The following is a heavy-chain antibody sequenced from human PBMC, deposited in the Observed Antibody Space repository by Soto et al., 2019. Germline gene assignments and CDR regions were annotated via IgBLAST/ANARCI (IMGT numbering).Heavy chain of an antibody. CDR2: ISSTGTTI. D-gene: IGHD3-22*01. J-gene: IGHJ4*02. Sequence: PGGSLRLSCAASGFTFSDYYMNWIRQAPGKGLEWISYISSTGTTIYYADSVKGRFTISRDNAKNSLYLQMNSLRAEDTAAYYCTRVFRGYRDYWGQGSLVTVSS. CDR1: GFTFSDYY. CDR3: TRVFRGYRDY. V-gene: IGHV3-11*01.